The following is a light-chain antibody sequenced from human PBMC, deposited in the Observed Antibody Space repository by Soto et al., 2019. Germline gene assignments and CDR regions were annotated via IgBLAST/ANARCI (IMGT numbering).Light chain of an antibody. J-gene: IGKJ3*01. CDR1: QSVRSSY. CDR2: GAS. CDR3: QQYCSSPRFT. Sequence: EIVLTQSPGTLSLSPGERATPACRASQSVRSSYLAWYQQKPGQAPRLLIYGASTRATGIPDRFSGSGSGTDFTLTISILEPEDFSVYYCQQYCSSPRFTFGPGTKVDIK. V-gene: IGKV3-20*01.